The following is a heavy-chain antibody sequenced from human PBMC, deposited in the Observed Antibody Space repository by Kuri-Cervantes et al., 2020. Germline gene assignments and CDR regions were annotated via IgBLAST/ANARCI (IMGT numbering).Heavy chain of an antibody. D-gene: IGHD2-15*01. V-gene: IGHV3-33*08. J-gene: IGHJ4*02. Sequence: GESLKISCAASGFTVSSNYMSWVRQAPGKGLEWVAVIWYDGSNKYYADSVKGRFTISRDNSKSTLYLQLNGLSAEDTAVYYCARGEGRLCGGSCYTPFDYWGQGTLVTVSS. CDR2: IWYDGSNK. CDR1: GFTVSSNY. CDR3: ARGEGRLCGGSCYTPFDY.